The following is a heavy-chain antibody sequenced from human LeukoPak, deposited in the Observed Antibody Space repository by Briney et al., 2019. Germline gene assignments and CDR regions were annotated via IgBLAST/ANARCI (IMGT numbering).Heavy chain of an antibody. CDR1: GGSFSDYS. CDR2: IIAILDTA. CDR3: VRSGYDYDWFDP. J-gene: IGHJ5*02. Sequence: SAKVSCKASGGSFSDYSISWVRQAPGQGLEWMGRIIAILDTAHYAQMFQGRFTITADKSTTTVYMELSSLRSDDTAVYYCVRSGYDYDWFDPWGQGTLVTVSS. D-gene: IGHD5-12*01. V-gene: IGHV1-69*08.